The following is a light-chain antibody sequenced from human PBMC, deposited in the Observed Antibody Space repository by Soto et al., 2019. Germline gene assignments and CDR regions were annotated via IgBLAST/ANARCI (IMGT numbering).Light chain of an antibody. CDR1: RSLVNSDGNTY. V-gene: IGKV2-30*01. J-gene: IGKJ2*03. CDR3: MQGSCWPPYR. CDR2: KVS. Sequence: DIVMTRSPLSLPVTLGQPASISCTSSRSLVNSDGNTYLNWFQQRPGQSPRRLLYKVSYRDSGVPDRFSGSGSDTEFTLKISRVEAEDVGVYYCMQGSCWPPYRFGQGTKLEIK.